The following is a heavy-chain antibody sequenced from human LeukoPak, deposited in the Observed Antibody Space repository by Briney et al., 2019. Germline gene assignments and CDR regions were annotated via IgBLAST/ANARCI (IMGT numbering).Heavy chain of an antibody. CDR3: AAQWLVNEEAFDP. CDR2: ISYDGSNK. CDR1: GFTFSSYA. D-gene: IGHD6-19*01. V-gene: IGHV3-30-3*01. J-gene: IGHJ5*02. Sequence: GGSLRLSCAASGFTFSSYAMHWVRQAPGKGLEWVAVISYDGSNKYYADSVKGRFTISRDNSKNTLYLQMNSLRADDTAVYYCAAQWLVNEEAFDPWGQGTLVTVSS.